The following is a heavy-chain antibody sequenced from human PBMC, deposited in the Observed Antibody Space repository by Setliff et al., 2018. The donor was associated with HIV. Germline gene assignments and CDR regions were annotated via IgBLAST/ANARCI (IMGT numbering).Heavy chain of an antibody. Sequence: PSETLSLTCSVSGASVSDHHWTWTRQTAEKRLEYIGRIRFIGGSNYNPSLSSRVTMSVDTSNNQFALRLKSVTSADTAVYYCARLRSSNGLFCLLDSWGQGTRVTVSS. D-gene: IGHD2-8*01. CDR3: ARLRSSNGLFCLLDS. J-gene: IGHJ4*02. CDR2: IRFIGGS. CDR1: GASVSDHH. V-gene: IGHV4-4*07.